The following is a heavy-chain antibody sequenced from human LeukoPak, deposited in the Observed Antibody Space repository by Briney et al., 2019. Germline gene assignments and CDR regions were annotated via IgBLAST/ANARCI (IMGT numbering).Heavy chain of an antibody. CDR3: ARDSALAGTLPAGY. V-gene: IGHV1-2*02. D-gene: IGHD6-19*01. CDR2: INPNSGYT. CDR1: VYTCTVYC. Sequence: ASVKVSFKASVYTCTVYCWDWVRQSPGQGLEWMGWINPNSGYTAYAQKFQGRVTMTRDTSISTAYMELSRLTSDDTAVFYCARDSALAGTLPAGYWGQGTLVTVSS. J-gene: IGHJ4*02.